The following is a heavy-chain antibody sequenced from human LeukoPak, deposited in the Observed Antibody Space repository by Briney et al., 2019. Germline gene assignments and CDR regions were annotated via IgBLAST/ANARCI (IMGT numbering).Heavy chain of an antibody. D-gene: IGHD3-10*01. Sequence: ASVKVSCKASGYTFTNYAMNWVRQAPGQGLEWMGWINTNTGNPTYAQGFTGRFVLSLDTSVSTAYLQISSLKAEDTAVYYCATRGEYYYGSGSYYPALHWGQGTLVTVSS. J-gene: IGHJ4*02. CDR2: INTNTGNP. CDR3: ATRGEYYYGSGSYYPALH. V-gene: IGHV7-4-1*02. CDR1: GYTFTNYA.